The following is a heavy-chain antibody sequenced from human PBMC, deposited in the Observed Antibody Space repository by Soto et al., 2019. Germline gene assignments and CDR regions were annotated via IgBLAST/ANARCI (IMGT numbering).Heavy chain of an antibody. Sequence: QVQLQESGPGLVKPSGTLSLTCAVSGDSMTSSDWWSWVRQAPGKGLEWIGEIHYSGDINYDPSLRSRVIISVDRSKNQFSLNLSSVTAADPAVYFCVCNGYYSLEYWGQGTLVIVSP. V-gene: IGHV4-4*02. CDR1: GDSMTSSDW. CDR2: IHYSGDI. D-gene: IGHD3-22*01. CDR3: VCNGYYSLEY. J-gene: IGHJ4*02.